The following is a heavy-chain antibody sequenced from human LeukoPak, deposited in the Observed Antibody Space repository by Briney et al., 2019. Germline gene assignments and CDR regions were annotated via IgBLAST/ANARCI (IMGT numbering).Heavy chain of an antibody. CDR2: IRDNGDT. J-gene: IGHJ1*01. Sequence: PGGSLRLSCAASGFTVSSYAMSWVRQAPGKGLEWVSTIRDNGDTYYADSVKGRFTISRDNSKNTLYLRMNSLRAEDTAVYHCAKVIGEPHYHDRAFQHWGQGTLVTVSS. CDR3: AKVIGEPHYHDRAFQH. CDR1: GFTVSSYA. V-gene: IGHV3-23*01. D-gene: IGHD3-22*01.